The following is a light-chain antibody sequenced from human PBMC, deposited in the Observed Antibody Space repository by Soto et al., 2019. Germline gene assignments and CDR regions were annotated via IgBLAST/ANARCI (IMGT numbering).Light chain of an antibody. J-gene: IGKJ1*01. V-gene: IGKV3-20*01. CDR3: QQYSNLWT. CDR2: GAS. Sequence: EMVLTQSPGTLSLSPGERATLSCRTSQSVSNNYLAWYQQKPGQAPRLLIYGASSRATGVPDRFSGSGSGTDFTLSISRLEPEDFAVYYCQQYSNLWTFGQGTKVDIK. CDR1: QSVSNNY.